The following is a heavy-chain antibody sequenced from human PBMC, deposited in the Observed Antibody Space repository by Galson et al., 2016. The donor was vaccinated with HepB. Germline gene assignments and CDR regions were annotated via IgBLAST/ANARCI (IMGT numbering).Heavy chain of an antibody. CDR1: GFTFNSYR. CDR2: ILYDGSNK. CDR3: AKDPLLWLGGVDV. V-gene: IGHV3-30*18. J-gene: IGHJ6*04. Sequence: SLRLSCAASGFTFNSYRMHWVRQAPGKGLEWVAVILYDGSNKFYADSVTGRFTISRDNSKNKLYLQIHSLRAEDAAVYYCAKDPLLWLGGVDVWGKGTTVTVSS. D-gene: IGHD3-10*01.